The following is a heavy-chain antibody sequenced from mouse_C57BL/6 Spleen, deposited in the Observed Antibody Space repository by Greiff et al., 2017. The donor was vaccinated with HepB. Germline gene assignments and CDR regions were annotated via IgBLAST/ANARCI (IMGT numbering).Heavy chain of an antibody. Sequence: QVQLQQPGAELVRPGSSVKLSCKASGYTFTSYWMDWVKQRPGQGLEWIGNIYPSDSETHYNQKFKDKATLTVDKSSSTAYMQLSSLSSEDSAVYYCARSLLRYPPFAYWGQGTLVTVSA. CDR3: ARSLLRYPPFAY. V-gene: IGHV1-61*01. D-gene: IGHD1-1*01. CDR2: IYPSDSET. J-gene: IGHJ3*01. CDR1: GYTFTSYW.